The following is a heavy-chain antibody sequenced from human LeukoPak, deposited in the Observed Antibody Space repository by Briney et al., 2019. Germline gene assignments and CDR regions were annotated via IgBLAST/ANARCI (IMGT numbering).Heavy chain of an antibody. Sequence: SETLSLTCIVSGDSISSSSYCWGWIRQPPGKGLEWIGTIYYSGSTYYNPSLKSRVTISVDTSNNQFSLKLSSMTAADTAAYYCARDPGAYAGYDLGSWFDPWGQGTLVTVSS. CDR2: IYYSGST. V-gene: IGHV4-39*07. J-gene: IGHJ5*02. CDR1: GDSISSSSYC. D-gene: IGHD5-12*01. CDR3: ARDPGAYAGYDLGSWFDP.